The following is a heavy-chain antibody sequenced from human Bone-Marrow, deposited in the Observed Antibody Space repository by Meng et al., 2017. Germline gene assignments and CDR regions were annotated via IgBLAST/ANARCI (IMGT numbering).Heavy chain of an antibody. J-gene: IGHJ4*02. V-gene: IGHV3-21*01. D-gene: IGHD3-10*01. CDR2: ISSSSSYI. Sequence: GESLKISCAASGFTFSSYSMNWVRQAPGKGLEWVSSISSSSSYIYYADSVKGRFTISRDNAKNSLYLQMNSLRAEDTAVYYCARAKGKLLWFGELLNYFDYWGQGTRVT. CDR1: GFTFSSYS. CDR3: ARAKGKLLWFGELLNYFDY.